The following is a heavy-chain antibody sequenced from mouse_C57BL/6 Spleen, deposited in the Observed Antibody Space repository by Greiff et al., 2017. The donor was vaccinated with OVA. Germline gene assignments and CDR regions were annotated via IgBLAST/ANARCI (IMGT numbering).Heavy chain of an antibody. D-gene: IGHD4-1*01. Sequence: QVQLQQPGAELVRPGSSVKLSCKASGYTFTSYWMHWVKQRPIQGLEWIGNIDPSDSETHYNQKFKDKATLTVDKSSSTAYMQLSSLTSEDSAVYYCARIQTGRYFDVWGTGTTVTVSS. CDR1: GYTFTSYW. CDR2: IDPSDSET. CDR3: ARIQTGRYFDV. J-gene: IGHJ1*03. V-gene: IGHV1-52*01.